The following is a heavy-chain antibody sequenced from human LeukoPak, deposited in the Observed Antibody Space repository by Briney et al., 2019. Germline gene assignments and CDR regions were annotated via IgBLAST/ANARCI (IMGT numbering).Heavy chain of an antibody. CDR3: AKMMGQRLYDYCMDV. CDR1: GFAFSNFA. Sequence: PGGSLRLSCAASGFAFSNFAMSWVRQAPGKGLEWVSSMSGSGDGTYYADSVKGRFTISRDNSKNTLYLQMNSLIAEDTAVYYCAKMMGQRLYDYCMDVWGKGTTVTVSS. CDR2: MSGSGDGT. J-gene: IGHJ6*03. V-gene: IGHV3-23*01. D-gene: IGHD3-16*01.